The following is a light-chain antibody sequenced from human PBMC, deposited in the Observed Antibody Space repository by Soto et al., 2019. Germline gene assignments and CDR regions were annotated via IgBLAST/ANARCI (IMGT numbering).Light chain of an antibody. CDR3: QQYNNWPGWT. V-gene: IGKV3-15*01. J-gene: IGKJ1*01. CDR2: GAS. Sequence: EIVMTQSPATLSVSPGERATLSCRASQSVSSNLAWYQQKSGQAPRLLIYGASTRATGIPARFSGSGSGTEFTLTISSLQSEDFVVYYCQQYNNWPGWTFGQGTKVEIK. CDR1: QSVSSN.